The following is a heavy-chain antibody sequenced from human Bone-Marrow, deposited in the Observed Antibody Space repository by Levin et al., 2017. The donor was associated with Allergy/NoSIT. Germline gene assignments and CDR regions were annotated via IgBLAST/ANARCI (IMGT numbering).Heavy chain of an antibody. CDR2: ISRDSATI. D-gene: IGHD6-13*01. V-gene: IGHV3-48*01. J-gene: IGHJ4*02. CDR1: GFSFSTYA. CDR3: ARDMAAAGMIDF. Sequence: PGGSLRLSCAASGFSFSTYAMNWVRQSQGQGLEWVSYISRDSATIFYADSVKGRFTISRDNAKNSLYLQISSLRAEDTAVYYCARDMAAAGMIDFWGQGTLVTVSS.